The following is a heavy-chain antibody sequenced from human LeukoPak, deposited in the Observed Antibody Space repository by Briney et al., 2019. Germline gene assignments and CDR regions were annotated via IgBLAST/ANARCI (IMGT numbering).Heavy chain of an antibody. Sequence: SVKVSCKASGGTFSSYAISWVRQAPGQGLEWMGGIIPIFRTANYAQKFQGRVTMTRDTSTSIVYMELSSLRSEDTAVYYCARSLAYYYDSSGTDAFDIWGQGTMVTVSS. V-gene: IGHV1-69*05. J-gene: IGHJ3*02. D-gene: IGHD3-22*01. CDR2: IIPIFRTA. CDR1: GGTFSSYA. CDR3: ARSLAYYYDSSGTDAFDI.